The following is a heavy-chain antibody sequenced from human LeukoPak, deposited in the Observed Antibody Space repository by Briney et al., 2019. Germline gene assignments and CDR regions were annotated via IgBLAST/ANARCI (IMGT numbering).Heavy chain of an antibody. V-gene: IGHV4-59*08. Sequence: PSETLSLTCTVSGGSISSYYWSWIRQPPGKGLEWIGYIYYSGSTNYNPPLKSRVTISVDTSKNQFSLKLSSVTAADTAVYYCARRLVSAGSKTGGAFDIWGQGTMVTVSS. CDR1: GGSISSYY. D-gene: IGHD4-11*01. CDR2: IYYSGST. J-gene: IGHJ3*02. CDR3: ARRLVSAGSKTGGAFDI.